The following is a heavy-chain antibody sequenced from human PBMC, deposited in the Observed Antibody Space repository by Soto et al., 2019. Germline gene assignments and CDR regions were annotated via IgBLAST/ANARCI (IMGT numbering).Heavy chain of an antibody. D-gene: IGHD6-13*01. CDR2: INHSGST. CDR3: ARDGASWYSFPGWFDP. CDR1: GGTFSGYY. V-gene: IGHV4-34*01. Sequence: QVQLQQWGAGLLKPSETLSLTCAVYGGTFSGYYWSWIRQPPGKGLEWVGEINHSGSTNYNPSLKSRVTISVDTSKNQFSLRLNSVTAADTAVYYCARDGASWYSFPGWFDPWGQGTLVTVSS. J-gene: IGHJ5*02.